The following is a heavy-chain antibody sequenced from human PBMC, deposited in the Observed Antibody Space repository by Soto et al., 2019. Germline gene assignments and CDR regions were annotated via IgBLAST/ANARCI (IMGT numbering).Heavy chain of an antibody. V-gene: IGHV4-34*01. CDR1: GGSFSDCY. Sequence: PSETLSLTCAVYGGSFSDCYWSWIRQPPGKGLEWIGEINHSGTTNFNPSLRSRVTISVYTSKNQFSLKLSSVTAADTAVYYCAKSNTGFDPWGQGTLVTVSS. J-gene: IGHJ5*02. CDR2: INHSGTT. CDR3: AKSNTGFDP. D-gene: IGHD4-17*01.